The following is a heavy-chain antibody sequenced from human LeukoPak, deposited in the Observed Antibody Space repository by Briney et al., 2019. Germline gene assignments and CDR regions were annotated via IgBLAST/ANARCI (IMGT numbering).Heavy chain of an antibody. CDR3: ARVRTGTTPYYYYYYMDV. CDR2: IYTSGST. CDR1: GGSISSYY. V-gene: IGHV4-4*07. D-gene: IGHD1-1*01. J-gene: IGHJ6*03. Sequence: SETLSLTCTVSGGSISSYYWSWIRQPAGKGLEWIGRIYTSGSTNYNPSLTSRVTMSVDTSKNQFSLKLSSVTAADTAVYYCARVRTGTTPYYYYYYMDVWGKGTTVTISS.